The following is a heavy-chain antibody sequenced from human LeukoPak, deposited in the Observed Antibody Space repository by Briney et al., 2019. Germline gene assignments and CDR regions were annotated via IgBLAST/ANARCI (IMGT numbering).Heavy chain of an antibody. CDR1: GFTFDDYG. CDR2: INWSGGST. CDR3: ARGNYYDSSGYDY. D-gene: IGHD3-22*01. J-gene: IGHJ4*02. V-gene: IGHV3-20*01. Sequence: GGSLRLSCAASGFTFDDYGMSWVRQAPGKGLVWVSGINWSGGSTGYADSVKGRITSSRDNAKNSLYLQMNSLRAEDTALYHCARGNYYDSSGYDYWGQGTLVTVSS.